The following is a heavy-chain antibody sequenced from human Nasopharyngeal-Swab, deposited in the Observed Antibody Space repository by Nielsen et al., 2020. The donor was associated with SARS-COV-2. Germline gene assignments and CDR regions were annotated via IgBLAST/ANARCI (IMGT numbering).Heavy chain of an antibody. Sequence: GESLKISCAASGFTFSSYAMHWVRQAPGKGLEWVAVISYDGSNKYYADSVKGRFTISRDNSKNTLYLQMNSLRAEDTAVYYRASPKTFYGGNTGVDRAFDIWGQGTMVTVSS. CDR2: ISYDGSNK. D-gene: IGHD4-23*01. J-gene: IGHJ3*02. CDR3: ASPKTFYGGNTGVDRAFDI. V-gene: IGHV3-30-3*01. CDR1: GFTFSSYA.